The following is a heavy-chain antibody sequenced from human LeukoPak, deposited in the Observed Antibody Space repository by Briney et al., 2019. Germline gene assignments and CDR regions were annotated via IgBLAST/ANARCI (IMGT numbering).Heavy chain of an antibody. Sequence: SETLSLTCAVSGGSISSNSYYWGWIRQPPGKGLEWIGSIYYSGSTYYNPSLKSRVTISVDTSKNQFSLKLSSVTAADTAVYYCASSYYYDSSGYYYDYYYYYMDVWGKGTTVTISS. CDR2: IYYSGST. J-gene: IGHJ6*03. D-gene: IGHD3-22*01. CDR1: GGSISSNSYY. CDR3: ASSYYYDSSGYYYDYYYYYMDV. V-gene: IGHV4-39*01.